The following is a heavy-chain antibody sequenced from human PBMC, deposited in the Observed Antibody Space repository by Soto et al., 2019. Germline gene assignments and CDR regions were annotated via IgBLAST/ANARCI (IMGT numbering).Heavy chain of an antibody. CDR2: IIPIFGTA. V-gene: IGHV1-69*01. CDR1: GGTFSNYA. D-gene: IGHD2-2*01. CDR3: AREGDIVVVPAAMSYYYYGMDV. Sequence: QVQLVQSGAEVKKPGSSVKVSCKASGGTFSNYAISWVRQAPGQGLEWMGGIIPIFGTANYAQKFQGRVTITADESTSTAYMELSSLRSEDTAVYYCAREGDIVVVPAAMSYYYYGMDVWGQGTTVTVSS. J-gene: IGHJ6*02.